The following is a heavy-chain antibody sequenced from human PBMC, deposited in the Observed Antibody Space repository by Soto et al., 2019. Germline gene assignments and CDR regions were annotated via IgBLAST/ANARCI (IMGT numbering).Heavy chain of an antibody. CDR2: INHSGSN. V-gene: IGHV4-34*01. CDR3: ASSIFFFQAEDGIRDVRSVSAFLLNRSSDL. D-gene: IGHD3-10*02. Sequence: KGLEWIGEINHSGSNNYNPSLKSRVTISVDTSKNQFSLKLSSVTAADTAVYYCASSIFFFQAEDGIRDVRSVSAFLLNRSSDL. J-gene: IGHJ2*01.